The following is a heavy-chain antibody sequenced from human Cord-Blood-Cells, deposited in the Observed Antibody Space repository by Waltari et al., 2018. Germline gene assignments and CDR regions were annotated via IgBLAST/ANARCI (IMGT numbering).Heavy chain of an antibody. CDR2: ISSSSSTI. CDR3: ARDLDYYGSGSLPGY. CDR1: GFTFSSYS. J-gene: IGHJ4*02. Sequence: GLVQPGWSLRLSCAASGFTFSSYSMNWVRQAPGKGLEWVSYISSSSSTIYYADSVKGRFTISRDNAKNSLYLQMNSLRAEDTAVYYCARDLDYYGSGSLPGYWGQGTLVTVSS. D-gene: IGHD3-10*01. V-gene: IGHV3-48*01.